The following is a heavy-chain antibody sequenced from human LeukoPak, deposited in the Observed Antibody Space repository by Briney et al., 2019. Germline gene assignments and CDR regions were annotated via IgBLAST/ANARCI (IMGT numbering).Heavy chain of an antibody. CDR3: AKHDPLRHVLGWLLPYES. V-gene: IGHV3-23*01. D-gene: IGHD3-3*01. CDR1: GFTFSNYA. Sequence: GGSLRLSCAASGFTFSNYAMTWVRQASVKELEWVSSIRGSGTNTYYADSVKGRFIISRDNSKNTLYLQMSSLRVDDTAVYYCAKHDPLRHVLGWLLPYESWGQGTLVTVSS. J-gene: IGHJ5*02. CDR2: IRGSGTNT.